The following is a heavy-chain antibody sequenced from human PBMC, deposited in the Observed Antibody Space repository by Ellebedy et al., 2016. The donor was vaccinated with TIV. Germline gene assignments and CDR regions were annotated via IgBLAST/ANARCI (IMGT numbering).Heavy chain of an antibody. CDR1: GFTFDDYA. CDR2: ISWNSGSI. J-gene: IGHJ3*02. V-gene: IGHV3-9*01. CDR3: AKEFATGYLPTHDAFDI. D-gene: IGHD3-9*01. Sequence: GGSLRLSXAASGFTFDDYAMHWVRQAPGKGLEWVSGISWNSGSIGYADSVKGRFTISRDNAKNSLYLQMNSLRAEDTALYYCAKEFATGYLPTHDAFDIWGQGTMVTVSS.